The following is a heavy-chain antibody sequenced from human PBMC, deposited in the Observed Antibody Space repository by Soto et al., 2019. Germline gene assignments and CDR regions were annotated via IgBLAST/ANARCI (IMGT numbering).Heavy chain of an antibody. CDR2: IYYSGGT. CDR1: GGSISSYY. CDR3: ARRNYDFWSGYNNDAFDI. D-gene: IGHD3-3*01. V-gene: IGHV4-59*08. J-gene: IGHJ3*02. Sequence: QVQLQESGPGLVKPSETLSLTCTVSGGSISSYYWSWIRQPPGKGLEGIGYIYYSGGTTYNPSLKSRVTISVDTSKNQFSLKLSSVTAADTAVYYCARRNYDFWSGYNNDAFDIWGQGTMVTVSS.